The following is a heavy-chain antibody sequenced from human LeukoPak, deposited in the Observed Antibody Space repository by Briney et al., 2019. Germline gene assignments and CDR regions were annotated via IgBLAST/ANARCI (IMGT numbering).Heavy chain of an antibody. CDR2: INPNSGGT. D-gene: IGHD6-13*01. Sequence: ASVKVSCKASGYTFTVYYMHWVRQAPGQGLEWKGWINPNSGGTNYAQKFQGRVTMTRDTSISTAYMELSRLRSDDTAVYYCAREAAAGGGDYWGQGTLVTVSS. CDR3: AREAAAGGGDY. J-gene: IGHJ4*02. CDR1: GYTFTVYY. V-gene: IGHV1-2*02.